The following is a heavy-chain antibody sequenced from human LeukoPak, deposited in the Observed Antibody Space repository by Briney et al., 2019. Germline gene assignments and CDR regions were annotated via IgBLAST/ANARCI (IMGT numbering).Heavy chain of an antibody. D-gene: IGHD3-3*01. CDR2: INHSGST. CDR1: GGSFSGYY. CDR3: ARGRVNYDFWSGYYFYFDY. J-gene: IGHJ4*02. Sequence: PSETLSLTCAVYGGSFSGYYWSWIRQPPGKGLEWIGEINHSGSTNYNPSLKSRVTISVDTSKNQFSLKLSSVTAADTAVYYCARGRVNYDFWSGYYFYFDYWGQGTLVTVSS. V-gene: IGHV4-34*01.